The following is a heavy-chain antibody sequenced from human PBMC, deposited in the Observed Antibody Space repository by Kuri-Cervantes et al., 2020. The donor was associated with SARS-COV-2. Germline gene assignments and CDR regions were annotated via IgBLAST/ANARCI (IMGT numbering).Heavy chain of an antibody. J-gene: IGHJ4*02. Sequence: LSLTCAASGFTFSGSAMHWVRQASGKGLEWVGRIKGKTDGGTTDYAAPVKGRFTISRDDSKNTLYLQMNSLKTEDTAVYYCTTDGDYDFWSGYYDDYWGQGTLVTVSS. D-gene: IGHD3-3*01. CDR1: GFTFSGSA. V-gene: IGHV3-15*07. CDR2: IKGKTDGGTT. CDR3: TTDGDYDFWSGYYDDY.